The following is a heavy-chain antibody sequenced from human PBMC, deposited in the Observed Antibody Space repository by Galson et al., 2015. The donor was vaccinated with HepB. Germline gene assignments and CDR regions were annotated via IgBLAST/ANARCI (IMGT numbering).Heavy chain of an antibody. D-gene: IGHD2/OR15-2a*01. Sequence: SLRLSCAASGFTFSSYAMHWVRQAPGKGLEYVSGISSNGGSTYYGDSVKGRFTISRDNSKNTLYVQMSSLRAEDTAVYYCVKNRAGIVIVPTTNWFDPWGQGTLVTVSS. CDR2: ISSNGGST. V-gene: IGHV3-64*05. CDR1: GFTFSSYA. CDR3: VKNRAGIVIVPTTNWFDP. J-gene: IGHJ5*02.